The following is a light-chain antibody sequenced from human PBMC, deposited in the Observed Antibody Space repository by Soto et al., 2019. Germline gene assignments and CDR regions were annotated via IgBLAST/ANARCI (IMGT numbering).Light chain of an antibody. CDR1: QDVTTN. Sequence: EISMPQFPAILSASQVGWSTVSFSAAQDVTTNFAWYQLRRGQPPRLLIYDISTRATGVPARFSGSGSGTEFTLTISGLQSEDFALYFCQQYNNWPFSFGPGTRLEIK. CDR3: QQYNNWPFS. J-gene: IGKJ5*01. CDR2: DIS. V-gene: IGKV3-15*01.